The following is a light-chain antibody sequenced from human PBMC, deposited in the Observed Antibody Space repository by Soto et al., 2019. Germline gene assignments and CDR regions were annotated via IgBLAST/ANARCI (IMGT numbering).Light chain of an antibody. J-gene: IGKJ4*01. V-gene: IGKV3-15*01. CDR2: VAS. CDR1: QTVSTS. CDR3: QKHNAWPLN. Sequence: EIVLTQSPATLSVSPGERATLTCRASQTVSTSLAWYQQQPGQAHRLLIYVASTRATGVPSRFSGSGSGTDFALTIRSLQSEDFAVYSCQKHNAWPLNFGGGTHVEIK.